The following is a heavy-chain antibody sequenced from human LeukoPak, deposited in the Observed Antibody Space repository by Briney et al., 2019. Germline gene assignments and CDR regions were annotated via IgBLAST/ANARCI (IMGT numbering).Heavy chain of an antibody. D-gene: IGHD3-9*01. J-gene: IGHJ4*02. CDR3: ARGLVYYDILTGSYYFDY. Sequence: PSETLSLTCTVSGGSISGYYWSWIRQPPGKGLEWIGEINHSGSTNYNPSLKSRVTISVDTSKNQFSLKLSSVTAADTAVYYCARGLVYYDILTGSYYFDYWGQGTLVTVSS. CDR1: GGSISGYY. V-gene: IGHV4-34*01. CDR2: INHSGST.